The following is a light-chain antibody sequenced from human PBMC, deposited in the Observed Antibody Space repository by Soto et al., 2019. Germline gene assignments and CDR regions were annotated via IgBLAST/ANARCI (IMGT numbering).Light chain of an antibody. CDR2: DAS. V-gene: IGKV3-15*01. CDR1: QSVNSN. J-gene: IGKJ4*01. Sequence: EIVMTQSPATLSVSPGERATLSCRASQSVNSNLAWYRQKPGQAPRLLISDASTRATGVPARFSGSGSGTEFNLTISSLHPSCSGNYHCQQFNFLPPLTFGGGTNVEIK. CDR3: QQFNFLPPLT.